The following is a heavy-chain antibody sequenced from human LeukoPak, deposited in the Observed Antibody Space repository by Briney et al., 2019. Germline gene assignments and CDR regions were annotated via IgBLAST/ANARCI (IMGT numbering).Heavy chain of an antibody. J-gene: IGHJ6*02. CDR3: ARDVKYCSGGSCLNYYYYYGMDV. V-gene: IGHV4-34*01. Sequence: PSETLSLTCAVYGGSFSGYYWSWIRQPPGKQLEWIGEINHSRSTNYNPSLKSRVTISLDTSKNQFSLRLTSVTAADTAVYYCARDVKYCSGGSCLNYYYYYGMDVWGQGTTVTV. CDR1: GGSFSGYY. CDR2: INHSRST. D-gene: IGHD2-15*01.